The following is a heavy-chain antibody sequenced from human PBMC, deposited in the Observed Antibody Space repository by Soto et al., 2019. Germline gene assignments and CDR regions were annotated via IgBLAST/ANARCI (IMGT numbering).Heavy chain of an antibody. CDR1: GGSISNDVW. Sequence: TLSLTCAVSGGSISNDVWWTWVRQPPGKGLEWIGEVYHTGSAAYSTSLKSRVTISVDKSKNQFSLKLNSVTAADTAVYYCARLSGYASSGYYRYYYGMDVWGQGTTVTVSS. V-gene: IGHV4-4*02. CDR3: ARLSGYASSGYYRYYYGMDV. D-gene: IGHD3-22*01. CDR2: VYHTGSA. J-gene: IGHJ6*02.